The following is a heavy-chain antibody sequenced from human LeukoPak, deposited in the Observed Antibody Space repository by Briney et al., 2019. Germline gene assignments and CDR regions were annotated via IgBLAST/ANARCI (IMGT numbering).Heavy chain of an antibody. D-gene: IGHD6-19*01. CDR1: GFTFSSYW. V-gene: IGHV3-7*03. CDR2: IKQDGRDK. CDR3: VRYFAAVAPTLRLDY. Sequence: GGSLRLSCAASGFTFSSYWMNWVRQAPGKGLEWVATIKQDGRDKYYVDSVKGRFTISRDDAKNSLYLQMNSLRVEDTAVYHCVRYFAAVAPTLRLDYWGQGTLVTVSS. J-gene: IGHJ4*02.